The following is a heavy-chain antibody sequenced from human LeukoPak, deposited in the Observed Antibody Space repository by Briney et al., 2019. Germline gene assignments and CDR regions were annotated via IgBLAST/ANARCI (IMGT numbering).Heavy chain of an antibody. CDR1: GYTFTSYD. D-gene: IGHD3-22*01. V-gene: IGHV1-8*01. J-gene: IGHJ4*02. Sequence: ASVKVSCKASGYTFTSYDINWVRQATGQGLEWMGWMNPNSGNTGYARKFQGRVTMTRNTPISTAYMEPSSLRSEDTAVYYCARRDDSSGYYYGGYDYWGQGTLVTVSS. CDR2: MNPNSGNT. CDR3: ARRDDSSGYYYGGYDY.